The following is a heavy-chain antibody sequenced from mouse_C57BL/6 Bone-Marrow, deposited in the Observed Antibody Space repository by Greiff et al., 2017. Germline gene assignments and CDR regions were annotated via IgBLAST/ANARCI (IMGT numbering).Heavy chain of an antibody. CDR2: IYPGDGDT. CDR3: ATNYYGSSYQYYFDY. Sequence: VQLQQSGPELVKPGASVKISCKASGYAFSSSWMNWVKQRPGKGLEWIGRIYPGDGDTNYNGKFKGKATLTADKSSSKAYMQLSSLTSEDSAVYFGATNYYGSSYQYYFDYWGQGTTLTVSS. V-gene: IGHV1-82*01. D-gene: IGHD1-1*01. J-gene: IGHJ2*01. CDR1: GYAFSSSW.